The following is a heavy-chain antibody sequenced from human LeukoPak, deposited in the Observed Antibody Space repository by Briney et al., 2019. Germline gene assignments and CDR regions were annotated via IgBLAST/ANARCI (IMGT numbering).Heavy chain of an antibody. V-gene: IGHV3-48*03. D-gene: IGHD3-22*01. J-gene: IGHJ5*02. Sequence: GGSLRLSCAASGFTFSSSEMNWVHQAPGKGLEWVSYTSSSGSTIYYADSVKGRFTISRDNAKNSLYLQMNSLRAEDTAVYYCARGGSGYYHWGQGTLVTVSS. CDR2: TSSSGSTI. CDR1: GFTFSSSE. CDR3: ARGGSGYYH.